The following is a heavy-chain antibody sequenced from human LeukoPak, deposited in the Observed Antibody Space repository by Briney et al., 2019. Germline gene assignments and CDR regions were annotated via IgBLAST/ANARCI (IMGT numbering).Heavy chain of an antibody. Sequence: GGSLRLSCAASGFTFSSYTMNWVRQPPGKGLEWVSNIGTSSTTIYYADSVKGRFTISRDNAKNTLYLQMSSPRVEDTAMYYCAKGLTLSGHMSGYPFGAFETWGQGTMVTVSS. CDR1: GFTFSSYT. CDR3: AKGLTLSGHMSGYPFGAFET. CDR2: IGTSSTTI. J-gene: IGHJ3*02. V-gene: IGHV3-48*01. D-gene: IGHD3-9*01.